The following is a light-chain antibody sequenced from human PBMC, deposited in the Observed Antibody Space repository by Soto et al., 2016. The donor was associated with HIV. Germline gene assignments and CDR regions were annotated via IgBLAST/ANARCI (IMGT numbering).Light chain of an antibody. V-gene: IGKV1-5*03. J-gene: IGKJ1*01. CDR3: QQYNSYWT. Sequence: DIQMTQFPSALSASVGDTVTITCRASQSISSWLAWYQQKPGKAPKLLIYKASSLESGVPSRSSGSGSGTEFTLTISSLQPDDFATYYCQQYNSYWTFGQGTKVEIK. CDR1: QSISSW. CDR2: KAS.